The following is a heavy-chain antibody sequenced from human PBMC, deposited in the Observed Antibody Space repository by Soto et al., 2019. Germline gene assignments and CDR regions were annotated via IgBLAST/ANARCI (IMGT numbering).Heavy chain of an antibody. CDR1: GFTFSPYA. D-gene: IGHD2-2*01. CDR2: ISYDGNNK. Sequence: QVQLVESGGGVVQPGRSLRLSCAASGFTFSPYAMHWVRQAPGKGLEWVEVISYDGNNKNYADSVKGRLAISRDNSRNTLYLQMNSLRAEDTAVYYCARARLDTPALEYWGQGTLVTVSS. V-gene: IGHV3-30*09. J-gene: IGHJ4*02. CDR3: ARARLDTPALEY.